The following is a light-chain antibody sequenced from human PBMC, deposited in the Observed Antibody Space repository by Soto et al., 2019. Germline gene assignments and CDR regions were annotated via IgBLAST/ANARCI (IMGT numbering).Light chain of an antibody. V-gene: IGLV1-40*01. CDR2: GNS. CDR1: SSNIGAGYD. CDR3: LSYDCSLSAMV. J-gene: IGLJ2*01. Sequence: QSVLTQPPSVSGAPGQRVTICCTGSSSNIGAGYDVHWYQQLPGTAPKLLIYGNSNRPSGVPDRFSGSKSGTSASLAITGLQAEDVADYYCLSYDCSLSAMVFGGGTKLTVL.